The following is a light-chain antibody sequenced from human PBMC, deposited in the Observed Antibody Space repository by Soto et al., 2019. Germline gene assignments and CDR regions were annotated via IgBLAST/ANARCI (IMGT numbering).Light chain of an antibody. J-gene: IGLJ2*01. V-gene: IGLV1-40*01. Sequence: QSVLTQPPSVSGAPGPRVTISCTGSSSNIGAGYDVHWYQQLPGRAPKLLIYGNTNRPSGVPDRFSGYKSGTSASLAITGLQAEDEADYYCLSFDSSLSVVFGGGTKLTVL. CDR2: GNT. CDR3: LSFDSSLSVV. CDR1: SSNIGAGYD.